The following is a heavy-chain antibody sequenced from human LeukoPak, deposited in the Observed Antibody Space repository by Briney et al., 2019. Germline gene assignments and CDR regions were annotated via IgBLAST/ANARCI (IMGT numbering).Heavy chain of an antibody. J-gene: IGHJ4*02. D-gene: IGHD5-18*01. Sequence: ASVKVSCKASGYTFTRYDIHWVRQAPGQGLEWMGWISAYNGNTNYAQQLQGRVTMTTDTSTSTAYMELRSLRSDDTAVYYCARGGYSYGYRHIDYWGQGTLVTVSS. V-gene: IGHV1-18*01. CDR2: ISAYNGNT. CDR1: GYTFTRYD. CDR3: ARGGYSYGYRHIDY.